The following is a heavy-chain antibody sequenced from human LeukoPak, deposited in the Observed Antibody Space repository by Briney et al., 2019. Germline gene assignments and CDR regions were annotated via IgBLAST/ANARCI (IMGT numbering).Heavy chain of an antibody. D-gene: IGHD3-22*01. Sequence: ASVKVSCKVSGYTLTELSMHWVRQAPGKGLEWMGGFDPEDGDTIYAQKFQGRVTMTEDTSTDTAYMELSSLRSEDTAVYYCASPSYDSSGYFDYWGQGTLVTVSS. CDR3: ASPSYDSSGYFDY. CDR2: FDPEDGDT. CDR1: GYTLTELS. V-gene: IGHV1-24*01. J-gene: IGHJ4*02.